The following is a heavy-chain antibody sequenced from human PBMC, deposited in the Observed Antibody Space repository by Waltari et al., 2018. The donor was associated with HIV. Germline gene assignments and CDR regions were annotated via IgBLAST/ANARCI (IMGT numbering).Heavy chain of an antibody. J-gene: IGHJ3*01. CDR3: ASAFSGDDAFDL. CDR1: GFTLSELS. CDR2: FDPEDVET. Sequence: QVHLEQSGAEVRKPGASVKVSCKVSGFTLSELSINWVRQTPGKGLQWMGRFDPEDVETSHAQNIQGRLTMAVDTSTDTAYMDLSRLTFEDTAVYYCASAFSGDDAFDLWGQGTMVTVSS. V-gene: IGHV1-24*01.